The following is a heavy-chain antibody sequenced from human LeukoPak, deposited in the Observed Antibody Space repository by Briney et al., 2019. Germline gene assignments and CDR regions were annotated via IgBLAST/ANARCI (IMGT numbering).Heavy chain of an antibody. J-gene: IGHJ4*02. CDR1: GYTFTGYY. V-gene: IGHV1-2*02. D-gene: IGHD6-6*01. Sequence: ASVKVSCKASGYTFTGYYMHWVRQAPGQGLEWMRWINPNSGGTNYAQKFQGRVTMTRDTSISTAYMELSRLRSDDTAVYYCASRGQLANLYYFDYWGQGTLVTVSS. CDR2: INPNSGGT. CDR3: ASRGQLANLYYFDY.